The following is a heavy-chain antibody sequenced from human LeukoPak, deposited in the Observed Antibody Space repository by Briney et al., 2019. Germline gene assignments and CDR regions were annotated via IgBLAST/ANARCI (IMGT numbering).Heavy chain of an antibody. Sequence: GGSLRLSCSASGFTFTSHVMHWVRQAPGKGMQCVSGISMNVQTTYYAGSVKGRFTISRDSSKNTVYLQVNSLTAEDTAVYYCVREGLERRTNFDYWGQGTLVSVSS. CDR1: GFTFTSHV. D-gene: IGHD1-1*01. J-gene: IGHJ4*02. CDR3: VREGLERRTNFDY. V-gene: IGHV3-64D*06. CDR2: ISMNVQTT.